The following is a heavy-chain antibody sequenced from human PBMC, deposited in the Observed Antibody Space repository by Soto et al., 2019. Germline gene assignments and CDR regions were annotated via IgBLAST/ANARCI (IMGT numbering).Heavy chain of an antibody. V-gene: IGHV3-30*18. CDR3: AKGKGYCSGGSCGPLDV. Sequence: QVQLVESGGGVVQPGRSLRLSCAASGFTFSSYGMHWVRQAPGKGLEWVAVISYDGSNKYYADYVKGRFTISRDNSKNTLYVQMNGLRAEDTAGYYCAKGKGYCSGGSCGPLDVWCQGTTVTVSS. J-gene: IGHJ6*02. CDR1: GFTFSSYG. CDR2: ISYDGSNK. D-gene: IGHD2-15*01.